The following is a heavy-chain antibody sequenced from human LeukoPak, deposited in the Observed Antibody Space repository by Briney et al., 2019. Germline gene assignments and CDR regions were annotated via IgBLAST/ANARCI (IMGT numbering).Heavy chain of an antibody. J-gene: IGHJ4*02. D-gene: IGHD6-6*01. Sequence: GGSLRLSCAASGFTFSSYSMNWVRQAPGKGLEWVSYISSSSSTIYYADSVKGRFTISRDNAKNSLYLQMNSLRAADTAVYYCARFIDSSSAGEDYWGQGTLVTVSS. CDR2: ISSSSSTI. CDR3: ARFIDSSSAGEDY. CDR1: GFTFSSYS. V-gene: IGHV3-48*04.